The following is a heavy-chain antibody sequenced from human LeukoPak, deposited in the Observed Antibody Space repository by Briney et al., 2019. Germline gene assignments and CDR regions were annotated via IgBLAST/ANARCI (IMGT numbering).Heavy chain of an antibody. CDR2: IYHSGST. J-gene: IGHJ4*02. V-gene: IGHV4-4*02. Sequence: MPSGTLSLTCAVSGGSISSSNWWSWVRQPPGKGLEWIGEIYHSGSTNYNPSLKSRVTISVDKSKNQFSLKLSSVTAADTAVYYCARARRLSGYRPFDYWGQGTLVTVSS. CDR3: ARARRLSGYRPFDY. CDR1: GGSISSSNW. D-gene: IGHD3-22*01.